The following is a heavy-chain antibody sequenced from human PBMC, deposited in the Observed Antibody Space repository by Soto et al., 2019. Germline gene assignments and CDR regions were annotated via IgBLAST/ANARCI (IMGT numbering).Heavy chain of an antibody. CDR3: ARFYDFWSGPKENWFDP. Sequence: PSETLSLACTVSGGSISSGGYYWSWIRQHPGKGLEWIGYIYYSGSTYYNPSLKSRVTISVDTSKNQFSLKLSSVTAADTTVYYCARFYDFWSGPKENWFDPWGQGTLVTVSS. D-gene: IGHD3-3*01. J-gene: IGHJ5*02. CDR2: IYYSGST. CDR1: GGSISSGGYY. V-gene: IGHV4-31*03.